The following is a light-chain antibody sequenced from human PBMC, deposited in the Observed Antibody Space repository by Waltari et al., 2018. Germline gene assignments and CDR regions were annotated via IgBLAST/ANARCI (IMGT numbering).Light chain of an antibody. V-gene: IGLV2-23*02. CDR3: SSYAGSSKGV. CDR1: SSDVGNYKR. J-gene: IGLJ2*01. Sequence: QSALTQPASVSGSPGQSIPISFTGTSSDVGNYKRVSWYQQHPGKAPKLMIYAVSNRPSGVADRFSGSKSGDMASLTISGLQPEDEAEYFCSSYAGSSKGVFGGGTKVTVL. CDR2: AVS.